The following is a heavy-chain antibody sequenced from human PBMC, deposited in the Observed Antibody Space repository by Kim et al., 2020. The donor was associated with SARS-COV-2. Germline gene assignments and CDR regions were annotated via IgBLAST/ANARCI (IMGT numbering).Heavy chain of an antibody. CDR2: ISYDGSNK. D-gene: IGHD3-16*02. V-gene: IGHV3-30*04. CDR1: GFTFSSYA. Sequence: GGSLRLSCAASGFTFSSYAMHWVRQAPGKGLEWVAVISYDGSNKYYADSVKGRFTISRDNSKNTLYLQMNSLRAEDTAVYYCARGGELSLTNWFDPWGQGTLVTVSS. CDR3: ARGGELSLTNWFDP. J-gene: IGHJ5*02.